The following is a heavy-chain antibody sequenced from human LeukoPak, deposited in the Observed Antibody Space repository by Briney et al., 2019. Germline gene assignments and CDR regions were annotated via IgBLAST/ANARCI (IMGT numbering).Heavy chain of an antibody. Sequence: SETLSLTCTVSGGSISSYYWSWIRQPPGKGLEWIGYIYNSGSTNYNPSLKSRVTISVDTSKNQFSLKLSSVTAADTAVYYCARLRANWNYVNWFDPWGEGTLVTVSS. J-gene: IGHJ5*02. CDR3: ARLRANWNYVNWFDP. V-gene: IGHV4-59*08. CDR2: IYNSGST. D-gene: IGHD1-7*01. CDR1: GGSISSYY.